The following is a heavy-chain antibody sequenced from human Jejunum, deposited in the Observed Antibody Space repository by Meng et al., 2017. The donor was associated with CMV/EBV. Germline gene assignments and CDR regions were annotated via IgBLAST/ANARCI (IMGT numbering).Heavy chain of an antibody. CDR2: ITGSGGST. CDR3: AKGRAGSTSCFDY. CDR1: GFTFRACP. J-gene: IGHJ4*02. Sequence: SGFTFRACPMAGVRQAPGKGLEWVSGITGSGGSTNYADSVKGRFTISRDNSKNTLYLQMNSLRAEDTAVYYCAKGRAGSTSCFDYWGQGTLVTVSS. D-gene: IGHD2-2*01. V-gene: IGHV3-23*01.